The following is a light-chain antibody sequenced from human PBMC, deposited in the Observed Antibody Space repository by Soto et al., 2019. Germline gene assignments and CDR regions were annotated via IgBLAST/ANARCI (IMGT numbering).Light chain of an antibody. CDR3: QQYSNWPPIT. CDR2: DTS. CDR1: QSVSIH. Sequence: EIVMSQSPGTLSVSLGERATLSCSASQSVSIHLAWYQQKPGQAPRLLIYDTSTRATGIPARFSGSGSGTEFTLTISSLQSEDFAVYYCQQYSNWPPITFGQGTRLEN. J-gene: IGKJ5*01. V-gene: IGKV3-15*01.